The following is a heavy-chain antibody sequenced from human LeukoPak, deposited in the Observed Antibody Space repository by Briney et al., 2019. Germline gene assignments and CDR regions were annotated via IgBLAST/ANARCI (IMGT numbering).Heavy chain of an antibody. CDR1: GFTVSSNY. D-gene: IGHD3-10*01. J-gene: IGHJ3*02. CDR2: IYSGGST. Sequence: GGSLRLSCAASGFTVSSNYMSWVRQAPGKGLEWVSVIYSGGSTYYADSVKGRFTISRDNSKNTLYLQMNSLRAEDTAVYYCARDLMVRGVSLINKSGYAFDIWGQGTMVTVSS. V-gene: IGHV3-66*01. CDR3: ARDLMVRGVSLINKSGYAFDI.